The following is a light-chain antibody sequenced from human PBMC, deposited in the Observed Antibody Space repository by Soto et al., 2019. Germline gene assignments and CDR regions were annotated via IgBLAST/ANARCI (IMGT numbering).Light chain of an antibody. Sequence: EIVLTQSPASLSLSPGERATLSCRASQSVDSYFVWYQQKPGQAPRLLIFGASNRATGIPARFSGSGSGTYFTLTINSLEPDDFAVYYCQQRDSWPITFGQGTRLEIK. J-gene: IGKJ5*01. CDR1: QSVDSY. CDR3: QQRDSWPIT. CDR2: GAS. V-gene: IGKV3-11*01.